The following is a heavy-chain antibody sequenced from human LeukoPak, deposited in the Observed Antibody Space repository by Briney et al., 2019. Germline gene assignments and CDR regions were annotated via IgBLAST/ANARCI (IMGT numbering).Heavy chain of an antibody. D-gene: IGHD2/OR15-2a*01. CDR2: INHSGST. CDR3: ARSSLRTLYY. V-gene: IGHV4-34*01. Sequence: LSLXCXVYGGSFSGYYWSWIRQPPGKGLEWIGEINHSGSTNYNPSLKSRVTISVDTSKNQFSLKLSSVTAADTAVYYCARSSLRTLYYWGQGTLVTVSS. CDR1: GGSFSGYY. J-gene: IGHJ4*02.